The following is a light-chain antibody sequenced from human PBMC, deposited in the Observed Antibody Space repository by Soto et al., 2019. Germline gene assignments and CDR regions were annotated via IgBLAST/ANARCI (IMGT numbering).Light chain of an antibody. CDR2: DAS. CDR3: QHSNNFFALT. V-gene: IGKV1-33*01. Sequence: DIQITQSPSSLSASVGDRVTITCQASQDITNYISWYQQKPGKAPKLLIYDASNLEAGVPSRFSGSGSGTDFTFTISSLQPEDFATYYCQHSNNFFALTFGGGTKVEIK. CDR1: QDITNY. J-gene: IGKJ4*01.